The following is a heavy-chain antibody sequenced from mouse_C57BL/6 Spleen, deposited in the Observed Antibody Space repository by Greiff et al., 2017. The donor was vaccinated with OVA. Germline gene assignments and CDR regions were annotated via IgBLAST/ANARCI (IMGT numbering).Heavy chain of an antibody. CDR3: ASSSDYFDY. J-gene: IGHJ2*01. D-gene: IGHD1-1*01. CDR1: GYAFTNYL. V-gene: IGHV1-54*01. Sequence: QVQLKESGAELVRPGTSVKVSCKASGYAFTNYLIEWVKQRPGQGLEWIGVINPGSGGTNYNEKFKGKATLTADKSSSTAYMQLSSLTSEDSAVYFCASSSDYFDYWGQGTTLTVSS. CDR2: INPGSGGT.